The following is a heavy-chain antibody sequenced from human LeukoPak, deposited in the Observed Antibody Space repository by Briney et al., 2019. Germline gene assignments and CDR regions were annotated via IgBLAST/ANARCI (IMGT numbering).Heavy chain of an antibody. CDR3: TREASDYGDDY. CDR1: GFSFGDYA. J-gene: IGHJ4*02. V-gene: IGHV3-49*03. CDR2: IRSKAYGGTT. Sequence: PGGSLRLSCTAAGFSFGDYAMSWFRQAPGKGLEWVGFIRSKAYGGTTEYAASVKGRFTISRDDSKSIAYLQMNSLKTEDTAVYYCTREASDYGDDYWGQGTLVTVSS. D-gene: IGHD4-17*01.